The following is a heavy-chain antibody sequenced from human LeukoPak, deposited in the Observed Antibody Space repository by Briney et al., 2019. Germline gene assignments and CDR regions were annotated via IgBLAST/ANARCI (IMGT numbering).Heavy chain of an antibody. CDR1: GFTFSDYY. CDR2: ISSSGSTI. Sequence: GSLRLSCAASGFTFSDYYMSWIRQAPGKGLEWVSYISSSGSTIYYADSVKGRFTISRDNAKNSLYLQMNSRRAEDTAVYYCASSTRGYSYDNYYYGMDVWGQGTTVTVSS. J-gene: IGHJ6*02. D-gene: IGHD5-18*01. V-gene: IGHV3-11*01. CDR3: ASSTRGYSYDNYYYGMDV.